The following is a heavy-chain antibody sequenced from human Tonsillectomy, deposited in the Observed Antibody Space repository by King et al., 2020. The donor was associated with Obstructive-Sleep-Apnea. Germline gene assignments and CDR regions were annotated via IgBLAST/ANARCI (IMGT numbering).Heavy chain of an antibody. V-gene: IGHV1-18*01. CDR2: ISGYNCNT. Sequence: VQLVESGAEVKKPGASVKVSCKASGYTFTNYGISWVRQAPGQGLEWMGWISGYNCNTPYAQTLQGRVTMTTDPSRSTAYMELRSLRSDDTAVYYCARERLKLLWFGESYYGMDVWGQGTKVTVSS. D-gene: IGHD3-10*01. CDR3: ARERLKLLWFGESYYGMDV. CDR1: GYTFTNYG. J-gene: IGHJ6*02.